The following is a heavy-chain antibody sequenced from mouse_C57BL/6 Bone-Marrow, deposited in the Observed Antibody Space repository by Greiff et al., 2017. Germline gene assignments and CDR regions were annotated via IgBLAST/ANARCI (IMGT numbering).Heavy chain of an antibody. J-gene: IGHJ4*01. Sequence: EVHLVESGGGLVQPGGSLKLSCAASGFTFSDYGMAWVRQAPRKGPEWVAFISNLAYSIYYADTVTGRFTISRENAKNTLYLEMSSLRSEDTAMYYCARPYGFYAMDYWGQGTSVTVSS. V-gene: IGHV5-15*01. CDR2: ISNLAYSI. CDR3: ARPYGFYAMDY. D-gene: IGHD2-2*01. CDR1: GFTFSDYG.